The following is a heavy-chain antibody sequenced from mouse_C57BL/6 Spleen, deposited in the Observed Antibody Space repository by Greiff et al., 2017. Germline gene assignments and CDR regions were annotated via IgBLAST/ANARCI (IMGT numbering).Heavy chain of an antibody. J-gene: IGHJ2*01. CDR1: GFTFSSYA. CDR2: ISDGGSYT. Sequence: EVKLVESGGGLVKPGGSLKLSCAASGFTFSSYAMSWVRQTPDKRLEWVAIISDGGSYTYYPDNVQGRFTIFRDNTKNNLYLQTSHLTSEDTAMYYCAREGGLGHCFCYCGLGTTLTVSS. CDR3: AREGGLGHCFCY. V-gene: IGHV5-4*01. D-gene: IGHD4-1*01.